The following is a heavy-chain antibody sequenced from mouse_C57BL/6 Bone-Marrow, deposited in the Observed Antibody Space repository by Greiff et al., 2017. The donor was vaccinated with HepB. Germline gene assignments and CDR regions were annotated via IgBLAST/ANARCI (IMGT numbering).Heavy chain of an antibody. J-gene: IGHJ2*01. CDR1: GFTFSDYG. CDR3: ARLRYYGSSYGFDY. D-gene: IGHD1-1*01. V-gene: IGHV5-17*01. Sequence: EVQRVESGGGLVKPGGSLKLSCAASGFTFSDYGMHWVRQAPEKGLEWVAYISSGSSTIYYADTVKGRFTISRDNAKNTLFLQMTSLRSEDTAMYYCARLRYYGSSYGFDYWGQGTTLTVSS. CDR2: ISSGSSTI.